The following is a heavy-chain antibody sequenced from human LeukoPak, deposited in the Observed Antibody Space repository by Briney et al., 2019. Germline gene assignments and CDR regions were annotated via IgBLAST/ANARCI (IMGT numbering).Heavy chain of an antibody. Sequence: SETLSLTCTVSGGSISSYYSSWIRQPPGKGLEWIGYIYYSGSTNYNPSLKSRVTISVDTSKNQFSLKLSSVTAADTAVYYCARDRGYGYIDAFDIWGQGTMVTVSS. CDR3: ARDRGYGYIDAFDI. J-gene: IGHJ3*02. V-gene: IGHV4-59*01. D-gene: IGHD5-24*01. CDR1: GGSISSYY. CDR2: IYYSGST.